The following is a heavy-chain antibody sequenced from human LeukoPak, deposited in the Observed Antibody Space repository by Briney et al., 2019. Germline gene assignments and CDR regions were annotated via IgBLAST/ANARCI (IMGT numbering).Heavy chain of an antibody. Sequence: PGGSLRLSCAASEFTFSTYWMTWVRQAPGKGLEWVSYISSGGSTIYYADSVKGRFTISRDNAKNSLYLQMNSLRAEDTAVYYCARDTYYYDSSGYYYPGGSDCWGQGTLVTVSS. CDR2: ISSGGSTI. CDR3: ARDTYYYDSSGYYYPGGSDC. D-gene: IGHD3-22*01. CDR1: EFTFSTYW. J-gene: IGHJ4*02. V-gene: IGHV3-48*04.